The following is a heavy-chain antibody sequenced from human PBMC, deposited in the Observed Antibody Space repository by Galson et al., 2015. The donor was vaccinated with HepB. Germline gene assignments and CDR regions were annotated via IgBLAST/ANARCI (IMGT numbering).Heavy chain of an antibody. CDR1: GFTFSSYG. D-gene: IGHD2-8*01. CDR2: IWYDGSNK. J-gene: IGHJ6*02. Sequence: SLRLSCAASGFTFSSYGMHWVRQAPGKGLEWVAVIWYDGSNKYYADSVKGRFTNSRDNSKNTLYLQMNSLRAEDTAVYYCARGSGTNYYYGMDVWGQGTTVTVSS. CDR3: ARGSGTNYYYGMDV. V-gene: IGHV3-33*08.